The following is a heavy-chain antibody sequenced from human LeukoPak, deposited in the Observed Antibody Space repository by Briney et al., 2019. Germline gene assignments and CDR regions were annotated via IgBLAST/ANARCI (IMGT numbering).Heavy chain of an antibody. J-gene: IGHJ1*01. CDR2: FDPEDGET. V-gene: IGHV1-24*01. Sequence: ASVKVFCKVSGYTLTELSMHWVRQAPGKGLEWMGGFDPEDGETIYAQKFQGRVTMTEDTSTDTAYMELSSLRSEDTAVYYCATVIKFWPLLYFQHWGQGTLVTVSS. CDR3: ATVIKFWPLLYFQH. D-gene: IGHD3-16*02. CDR1: GYTLTELS.